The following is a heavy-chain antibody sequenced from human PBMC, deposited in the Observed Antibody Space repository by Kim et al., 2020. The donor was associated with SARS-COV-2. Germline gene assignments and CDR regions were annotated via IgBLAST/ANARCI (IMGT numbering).Heavy chain of an antibody. CDR2: INHSGST. CDR1: GGSFSGYY. Sequence: SETLSLTCAIYGGSFSGYYWSWIRQPPGKGLEWIGEINHSGSTNYNPSLKSRVTISVDTSKNQFSLKLSSVTAADTAVYYCARDSPPSGLVEQLVPSIAVAGTSLDYYYGMDVWGQGTTVTVSS. V-gene: IGHV4-34*01. D-gene: IGHD6-19*01. J-gene: IGHJ6*02. CDR3: ARDSPPSGLVEQLVPSIAVAGTSLDYYYGMDV.